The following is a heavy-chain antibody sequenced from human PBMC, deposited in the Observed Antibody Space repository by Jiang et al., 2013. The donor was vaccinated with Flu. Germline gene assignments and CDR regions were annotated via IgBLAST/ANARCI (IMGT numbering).Heavy chain of an antibody. V-gene: IGHV3-30*18. Sequence: VQLLESGGGVVQPGRSLRLSCAASGFTFSSYGMHWVRQAPGKGLEWVAVISYDGSNKYYADSVKGRFTISRDNSKNTLYLQMNSLRAEDTAVYYCAKESGRFRGAALDYWGQGTLVTVS. CDR2: ISYDGSNK. D-gene: IGHD3-10*01. CDR3: AKESGRFRGAALDY. CDR1: GFTFSSYG. J-gene: IGHJ4*02.